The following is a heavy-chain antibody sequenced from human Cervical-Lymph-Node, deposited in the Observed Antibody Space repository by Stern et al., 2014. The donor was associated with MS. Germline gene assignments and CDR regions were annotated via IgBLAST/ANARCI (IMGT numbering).Heavy chain of an antibody. V-gene: IGHV3-23*04. J-gene: IGHJ5*02. CDR1: GFTFSTYA. Sequence: VQLVQSGGGLVQPGGSLRLSCAASGFTFSTYAMSWVRQAPGKGLEWVSAISGSGRSTYYADSVKGRFTVSRDNSKNTLYLQMNSLRVEDTAVYYCAKNVGSSAWEALDTWGQGTLGTVSS. D-gene: IGHD2-2*01. CDR3: AKNVGSSAWEALDT. CDR2: ISGSGRST.